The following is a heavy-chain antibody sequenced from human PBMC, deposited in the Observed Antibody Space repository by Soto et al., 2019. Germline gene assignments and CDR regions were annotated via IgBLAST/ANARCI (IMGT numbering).Heavy chain of an antibody. CDR3: TTDSYSSIIVVRFDY. V-gene: IGHV3-15*07. CDR2: IKSKTDGGTP. J-gene: IGHJ4*01. Sequence: GGSLRLFCAASGFTFSNAWINWVRQAPGKGLEWVGRIKSKTDGGTPDYAAPVKGRFAISRDDSKNMVYLQMNSLKTEDTGIYYCTTDSYSSIIVVRFDYWGHGTRVTVSS. D-gene: IGHD3-22*01. CDR1: GFTFSNAW.